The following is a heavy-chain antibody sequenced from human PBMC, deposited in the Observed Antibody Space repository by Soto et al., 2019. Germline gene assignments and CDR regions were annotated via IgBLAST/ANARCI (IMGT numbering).Heavy chain of an antibody. V-gene: IGHV4-4*08. D-gene: IGHD6-19*01. Sequence: SETLSLTCTVSDVSISNFFWKWFRQAPGKGLEWIGCLSSSGTTNYNPSLESRVSISVDTSKNQCSLKMNSVTAADTAVYYCARESGWLTDNWGQGTQVTV. J-gene: IGHJ4*02. CDR1: DVSISNFF. CDR2: LSSSGTT. CDR3: ARESGWLTDN.